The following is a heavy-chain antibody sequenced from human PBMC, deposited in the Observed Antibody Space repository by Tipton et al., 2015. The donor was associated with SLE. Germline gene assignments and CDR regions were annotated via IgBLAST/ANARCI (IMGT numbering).Heavy chain of an antibody. CDR3: ARGLWGGSYRQYYFDY. D-gene: IGHD3-16*02. CDR2: IRSKAYGGTT. J-gene: IGHJ4*02. Sequence: SLRLSCTASGFTFGDYAMSWFRQAPGKGLEWVGFIRSKAYGGTTEYAASVKGRFTISRDDSKSIAYLQMNSLKTEDTAVYYCARGLWGGSYRQYYFDYWGQGTLVTVSS. V-gene: IGHV3-49*03. CDR1: GFTFGDYA.